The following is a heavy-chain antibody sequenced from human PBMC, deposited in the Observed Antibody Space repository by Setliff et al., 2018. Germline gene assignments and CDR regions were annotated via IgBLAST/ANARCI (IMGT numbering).Heavy chain of an antibody. V-gene: IGHV4-31*03. CDR2: IIYSGTT. J-gene: IGHJ4*02. CDR1: GGSISSGGYY. CDR3: ARAPLQPAERTFDR. Sequence: TLSLTCTVSGGSISSGGYYWSWMRHLPGKGLDWIVYIIYSGTTHYNPSLESRVSFSIDTSRNQFSLTLKSVTAADTAVYYCARAPLQPAERTFDRWGPGTLVTVSS.